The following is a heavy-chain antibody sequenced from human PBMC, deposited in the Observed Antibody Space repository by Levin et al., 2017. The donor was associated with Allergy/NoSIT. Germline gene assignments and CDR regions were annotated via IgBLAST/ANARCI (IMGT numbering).Heavy chain of an antibody. CDR2: ISGSGGST. V-gene: IGHV3-23*01. CDR1: GFTFSSYA. J-gene: IGHJ2*01. Sequence: GGSLRLSCAASGFTFSSYAMSWVRQAPGKGLEWVSAISGSGGSTYYADSVKGRFTISRDNSKNTLYLQMNSLRAEDTAVYYCARLGSGSYRDWYFDLWGRGTLVTVSS. D-gene: IGHD1-26*01. CDR3: ARLGSGSYRDWYFDL.